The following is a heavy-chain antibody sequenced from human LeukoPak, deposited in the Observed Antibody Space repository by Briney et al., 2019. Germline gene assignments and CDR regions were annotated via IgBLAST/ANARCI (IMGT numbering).Heavy chain of an antibody. Sequence: GGSLRLSCAASGFTFSSYGMHWVRQAPGKGLEWVAVISYDGSNKYYADYVKGRFTISRDNSKNTLYLQMNSLRAEDTAVYYCAKVLRRYCSGGSCYGMDVWGQGTTVTVSS. CDR1: GFTFSSYG. CDR2: ISYDGSNK. CDR3: AKVLRRYCSGGSCYGMDV. D-gene: IGHD2-15*01. J-gene: IGHJ6*02. V-gene: IGHV3-30*18.